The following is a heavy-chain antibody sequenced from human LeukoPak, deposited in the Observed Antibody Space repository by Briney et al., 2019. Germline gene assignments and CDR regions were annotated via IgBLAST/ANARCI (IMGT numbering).Heavy chain of an antibody. CDR2: VSGGGVAT. CDR3: AERGGVGV. Sequence: GGSLRLSCTASGFTFSNYALNWVRQAPGKGLEWVSAVSGGGVATYYTDSVRGRFTISRDNSNNTLYLQMNSLRVDDTAVYYCAERGGVGVWGQGTTVTVSS. CDR1: GFTFSNYA. J-gene: IGHJ6*02. V-gene: IGHV3-23*01.